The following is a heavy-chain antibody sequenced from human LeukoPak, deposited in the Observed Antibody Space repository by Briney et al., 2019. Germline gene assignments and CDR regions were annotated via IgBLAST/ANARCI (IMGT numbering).Heavy chain of an antibody. V-gene: IGHV3-23*01. J-gene: IGHJ3*02. CDR1: GFTFSRYA. CDR2: ISSCGGST. CDR3: AKNLVSYYYDSSGSAFDI. Sequence: PGGSLRLSCAASGFTFSRYAMSWVRQAPGKGLEWVSTISSCGGSTYYADSVKGRFTISRDNSKNTLFLQLNSLRAGDTAVYYCAKNLVSYYYDSSGSAFDIWGQGTMVTVSS. D-gene: IGHD3-22*01.